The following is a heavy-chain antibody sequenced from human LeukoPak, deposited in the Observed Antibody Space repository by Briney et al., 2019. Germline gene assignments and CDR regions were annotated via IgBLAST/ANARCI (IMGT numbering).Heavy chain of an antibody. CDR3: ARGSGTGYYIDWFDP. CDR2: FDPEDGET. Sequence: GASVKVSCKVSGYTLTELSMHWVRQAPGKGLEWMGGFDPEDGETIYAQKFQGRVTMTEDTSTDTAYMELSSLRSEDTAVYYCARGSGTGYYIDWFDPWGQGTLVTVSS. D-gene: IGHD3/OR15-3a*01. CDR1: GYTLTELS. J-gene: IGHJ5*02. V-gene: IGHV1-24*01.